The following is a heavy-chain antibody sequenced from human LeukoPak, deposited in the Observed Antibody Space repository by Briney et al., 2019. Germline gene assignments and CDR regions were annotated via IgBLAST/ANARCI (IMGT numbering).Heavy chain of an antibody. V-gene: IGHV3-9*01. CDR1: GFTFDDYA. J-gene: IGHJ6*02. Sequence: GGSLRLSCAASGFTFDDYAMHWVRQAPGKGLEWVSGISWNSGIIAYADSVKGRFTISRDNAKNSLYLQMGSLRAEDTALYYCAKDPDTGETSGFYGMDAWGQGTTVTVSS. D-gene: IGHD3-22*01. CDR3: AKDPDTGETSGFYGMDA. CDR2: ISWNSGII.